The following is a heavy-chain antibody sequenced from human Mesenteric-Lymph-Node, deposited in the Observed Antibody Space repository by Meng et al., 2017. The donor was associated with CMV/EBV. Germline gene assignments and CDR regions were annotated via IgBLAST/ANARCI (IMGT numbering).Heavy chain of an antibody. CDR2: IHYTGST. Sequence: SETLSLTCSVSGFSINSISYYWGWIRQPPGKGLEWLGSIHYTGSTYYNPSLKSRVTISVDTSKNQFSLKLSSVTAADTAVYYCARPSTVIAARAAFDIWGRGTVVTVSS. V-gene: IGHV4-39*07. CDR1: GFSINSISYY. CDR3: ARPSTVIAARAAFDI. D-gene: IGHD4-17*01. J-gene: IGHJ3*02.